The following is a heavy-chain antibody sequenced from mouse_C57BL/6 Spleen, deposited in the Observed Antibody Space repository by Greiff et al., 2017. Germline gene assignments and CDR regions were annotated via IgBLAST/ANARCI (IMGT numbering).Heavy chain of an antibody. D-gene: IGHD4-1*01. V-gene: IGHV1-53*01. CDR3: ARPNWDFYYFDS. J-gene: IGHJ2*01. CDR1: GYTFTSYW. CDR2: INPSNGGT. Sequence: QVQLQQPGTELVKPGASVKLSCKASGYTFTSYWMHWVKQRPGQGLEWIGNINPSNGGTNYNEKFKSKATLTVDKSSSTAYMQLSSLTSEDSAVDYCARPNWDFYYFDSWGQGTTLTVSS.